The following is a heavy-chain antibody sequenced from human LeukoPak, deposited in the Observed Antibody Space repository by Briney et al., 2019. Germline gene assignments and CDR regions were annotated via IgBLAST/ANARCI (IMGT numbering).Heavy chain of an antibody. Sequence: AGGSLRLSCAASGLTFSSYNMNWVRQAPGKGLEWVSFISSSSNYIYYTDSVKGRFTISRDNAKNSLFLQMNSLRAEDTAVYYCARGDLYDYVWGSYPLVPPFDYWGQGTLVTVSS. V-gene: IGHV3-21*04. J-gene: IGHJ4*02. D-gene: IGHD3-16*02. CDR1: GLTFSSYN. CDR3: ARGDLYDYVWGSYPLVPPFDY. CDR2: ISSSSNYI.